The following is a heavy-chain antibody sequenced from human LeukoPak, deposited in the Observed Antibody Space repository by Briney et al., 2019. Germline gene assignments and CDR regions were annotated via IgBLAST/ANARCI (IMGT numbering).Heavy chain of an antibody. CDR3: ARSTYDILTGYYSDY. D-gene: IGHD3-9*01. J-gene: IGHJ4*02. V-gene: IGHV3-48*03. Sequence: GGSLRLSCAASGFTFSSYEMNWVRQAPGKGLEWVSYISSSGSTIYYADSVKGRFTISRDNAKNSLYLQMNSLRAEDTAVYYCARSTYDILTGYYSDYWGQGTLVTVPS. CDR2: ISSSGSTI. CDR1: GFTFSSYE.